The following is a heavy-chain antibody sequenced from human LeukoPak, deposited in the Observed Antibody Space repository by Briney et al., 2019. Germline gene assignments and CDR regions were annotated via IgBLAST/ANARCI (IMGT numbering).Heavy chain of an antibody. V-gene: IGHV3-15*01. CDR1: GFTFSNAW. CDR3: TTAYYYDNSGYYPYYFDY. J-gene: IGHJ4*02. CDR2: IKSKTDGGTT. D-gene: IGHD3-22*01. Sequence: GSLRLSCAASGFTFSNAWMSWVRQAPGKGLEWVGRIKSKTDGGTTDYAAPVKGRFTISRDDSKNTLYLQMNSLKTEDTAVYYCTTAYYYDNSGYYPYYFDYWGQGTLVTVSS.